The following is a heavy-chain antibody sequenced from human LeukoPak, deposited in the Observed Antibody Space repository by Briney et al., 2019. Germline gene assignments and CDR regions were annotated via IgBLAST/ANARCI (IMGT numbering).Heavy chain of an antibody. J-gene: IGHJ4*02. CDR3: AKLNSYWSFDY. D-gene: IGHD1-26*01. CDR2: ISPDATNS. CDR1: GFTFSVYY. V-gene: IGHV3-74*03. Sequence: GGSLRLSCAASGFTFSVYYMFWVRQAPGKGLVWVSNISPDATNSKYADFVEGRFTISRDNAKNTLYLQMNSLRVEDTAVYYCAKLNSYWSFDYWGQGSLVTVSS.